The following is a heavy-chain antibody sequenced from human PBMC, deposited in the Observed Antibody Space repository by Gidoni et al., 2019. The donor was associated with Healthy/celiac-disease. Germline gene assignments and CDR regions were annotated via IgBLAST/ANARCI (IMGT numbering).Heavy chain of an antibody. CDR2: IIPIFGTA. D-gene: IGHD3-22*01. CDR1: GGTFSSYA. J-gene: IGHJ6*03. CDR3: ARVRYYDSSGYSEYYYYYMDV. V-gene: IGHV1-69*01. Sequence: QVQLVQSGAEVKKPGSSVKVSCKASGGTFSSYAISWVRQAPGQGLEWMGGIIPIFGTANYAQKFQGRVTITADESTSTAYMELSSLRSEDTAVYYCARVRYYDSSGYSEYYYYYMDVWGKGTTVTVSS.